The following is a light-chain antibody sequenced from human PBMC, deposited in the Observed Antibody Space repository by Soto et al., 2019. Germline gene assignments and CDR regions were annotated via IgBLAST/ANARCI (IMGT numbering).Light chain of an antibody. CDR1: QSVNSN. V-gene: IGKV3-15*01. CDR3: QQYHIWLT. Sequence: IVMTQSPATRSVSPMEIATLSFMASQSVNSNLAWYQQRPGQAPRLLIYDASTRATGIPDRFSGSGSGTEFTLTISSLQSEDFAVYYCQQYHIWLTFGGGTKVDNK. CDR2: DAS. J-gene: IGKJ4*01.